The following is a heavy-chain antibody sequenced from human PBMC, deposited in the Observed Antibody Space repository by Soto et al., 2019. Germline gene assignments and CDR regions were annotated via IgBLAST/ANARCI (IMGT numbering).Heavy chain of an antibody. CDR3: AHTGPFWSGYYYFDY. D-gene: IGHD3-3*01. CDR2: IYWDDDK. V-gene: IGHV2-5*02. J-gene: IGHJ4*02. CDR1: GFSLSTSGVG. Sequence: QITLKESGPTLVKPTQHLTLTCTFSGFSLSTSGVGVCWIRQPPGKALEWLALIYWDDDKRCSPSLKSRLTITKVTSKNQVVLTMTNMDPVDTATDYCAHTGPFWSGYYYFDYWGQGTLVTVSS.